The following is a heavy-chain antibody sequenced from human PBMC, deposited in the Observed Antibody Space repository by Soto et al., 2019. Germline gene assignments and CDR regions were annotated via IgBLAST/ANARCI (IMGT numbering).Heavy chain of an antibody. J-gene: IGHJ4*02. V-gene: IGHV1-3*01. CDR3: ARGGGWVGDPSFDS. CDR2: TNAGNGNK. CDR1: GYTFTSYT. Sequence: VQPVQSGAEVKKPGASVKVSCQASGYTFTSYTLHWVRQAPGQGPEWMGWTNAGNGNKKYSQRFQGRLTITSDRSASTAYMELSSLNFEDTAVYYCARGGGWVGDPSFDSWGQGTLVTVSS. D-gene: IGHD3-10*01.